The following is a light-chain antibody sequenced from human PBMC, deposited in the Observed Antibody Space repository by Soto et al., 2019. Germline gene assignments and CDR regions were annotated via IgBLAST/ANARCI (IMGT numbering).Light chain of an antibody. V-gene: IGKV3-15*01. J-gene: IGKJ5*01. CDR3: QQRSNWPPT. CDR1: QSVGNN. CDR2: DAS. Sequence: ESVITQSPATLSVSPGAGATLSCRASQSVGNNLAWYQQKPGQAPRLLIYDASIRATGVPARFSGIVSGTEFTLNISSLEPEDCAVYDGQQRSNWPPTFGQGTRLEIK.